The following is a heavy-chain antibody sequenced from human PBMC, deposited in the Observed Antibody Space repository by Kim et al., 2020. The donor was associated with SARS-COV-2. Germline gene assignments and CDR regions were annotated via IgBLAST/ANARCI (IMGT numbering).Heavy chain of an antibody. CDR3: ARDMGAGLSYYYGMDV. J-gene: IGHJ6*02. D-gene: IGHD3-16*01. Sequence: SVKGRFTIARDNAKNSLYLQMNSLRAEDTAVYYCARDMGAGLSYYYGMDVWGQGTTVTVSS. V-gene: IGHV3-21*01.